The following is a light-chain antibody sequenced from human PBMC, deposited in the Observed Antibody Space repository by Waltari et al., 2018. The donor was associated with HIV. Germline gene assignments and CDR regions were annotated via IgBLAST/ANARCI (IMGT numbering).Light chain of an antibody. CDR1: QPIGSS. CDR3: QQYHTNPLT. J-gene: IGKJ4*01. CDR2: GAS. V-gene: IGKV1-8*01. Sequence: ASQPIGSSLAWYQQKPGEAPYLLVYGASTLQSGVPSRFSGSGSGTDFTLTITCLQVEDFATYFCQQYHTNPLTFGGGSKVEI.